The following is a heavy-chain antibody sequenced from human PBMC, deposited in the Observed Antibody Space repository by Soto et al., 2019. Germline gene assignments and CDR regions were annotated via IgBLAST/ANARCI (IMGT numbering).Heavy chain of an antibody. CDR2: IKRKNDGGTS. V-gene: IGHV3-15*01. Sequence: GGSLRLSCAASGFTFSNAWMSWVRQAPGKGLEWVGRIKRKNDGGTSDYAAPVKGRFTISRDDSKNTLYLQVNSLKTEDTAVYYCTTNRGEWYYFDYWGQGTLVTVSS. J-gene: IGHJ4*02. CDR3: TTNRGEWYYFDY. D-gene: IGHD3-16*01. CDR1: GFTFSNAW.